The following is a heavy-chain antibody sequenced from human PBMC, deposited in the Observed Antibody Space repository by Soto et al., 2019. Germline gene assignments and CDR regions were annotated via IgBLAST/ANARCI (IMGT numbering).Heavy chain of an antibody. V-gene: IGHV4-31*03. Sequence: PLETLSLSCTVSCGSISSGGYCWSWIRQHPGKGLEWIGYIYYSGSTYYNPSLKSRVTISVDTSKNQFSLKLSSVTAADTAVYYCARAAHYSSPFRWFDPWGQGTLVTVSS. CDR3: ARAAHYSSPFRWFDP. CDR2: IYYSGST. CDR1: CGSISSGGYC. J-gene: IGHJ5*02. D-gene: IGHD6-13*01.